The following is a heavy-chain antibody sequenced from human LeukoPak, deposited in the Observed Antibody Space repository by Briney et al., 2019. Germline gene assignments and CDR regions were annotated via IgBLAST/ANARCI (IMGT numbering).Heavy chain of an antibody. D-gene: IGHD3-10*01. CDR2: IYYSGST. J-gene: IGHJ4*02. CDR3: ARDPTMVRGVIDY. V-gene: IGHV4-30-2*03. Sequence: PSETLSLTCAVSGGSISSGGYSWSWIRQPPGKGLEWIGYIYYSGSTYYNPSLKSRVTISVDTSKNQFSLKLSSVTAADTAVYYCARDPTMVRGVIDYWGQGTLVTVSS. CDR1: GGSISSGGYS.